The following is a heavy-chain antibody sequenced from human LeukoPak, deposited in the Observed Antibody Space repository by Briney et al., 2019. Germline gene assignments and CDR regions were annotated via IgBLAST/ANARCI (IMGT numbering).Heavy chain of an antibody. CDR1: GGYISSFY. V-gene: IGHV4-4*07. Sequence: PSETLSLTCTVSGGYISSFYWSWIRQTAEKGLEWIGRIYSSGSTNYNPSLESRVTMSVDTSKNQFSLRLSSVTAADTAVYYCARGPAAGTGCFDPWGQGTLVTVSS. CDR3: ARGPAAGTGCFDP. D-gene: IGHD6-13*01. J-gene: IGHJ5*02. CDR2: IYSSGST.